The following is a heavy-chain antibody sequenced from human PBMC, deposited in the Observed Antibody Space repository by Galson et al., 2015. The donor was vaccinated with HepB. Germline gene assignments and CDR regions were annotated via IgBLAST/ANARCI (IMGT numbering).Heavy chain of an antibody. CDR2: ISYDGSNK. CDR3: ARDRTGMEPKPIAAAGLDV. J-gene: IGHJ6*02. Sequence: SLRLSCAASGFTFSSYAMHWVRQAPGKGLEWVAVISYDGSNKYYADSVKGRFTISRDNSKNTLYLQMNSLRAEDTAVYYCARDRTGMEPKPIAAAGLDVWGQGTTVTVSS. V-gene: IGHV3-30-3*01. CDR1: GFTFSSYA. D-gene: IGHD6-13*01.